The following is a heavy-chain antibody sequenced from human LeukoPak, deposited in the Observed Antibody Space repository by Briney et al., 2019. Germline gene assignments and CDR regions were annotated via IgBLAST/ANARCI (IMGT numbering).Heavy chain of an antibody. D-gene: IGHD6-19*01. J-gene: IGHJ4*02. CDR3: AKVGDSSGWEFDY. V-gene: IGHV3-33*06. CDR1: GFTFSSYG. Sequence: GGSLRLSCAASGFTFSSYGMHWVRQAPGKGLEWVAVIWYDGSNKYYADSVKGRFTISRDNSKNTLYLQMNSLRAEDMAVYYCAKVGDSSGWEFDYWGQGTLVTVSS. CDR2: IWYDGSNK.